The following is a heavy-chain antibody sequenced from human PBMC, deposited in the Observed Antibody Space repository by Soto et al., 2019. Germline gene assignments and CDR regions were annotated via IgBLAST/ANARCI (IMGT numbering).Heavy chain of an antibody. J-gene: IGHJ4*02. CDR3: TRDLINYYDSSGVDRAFDY. D-gene: IGHD3-22*01. V-gene: IGHV3-49*03. CDR1: GFTFGDYA. Sequence: GGSLRLSCTASGFTFGDYAMSWFRQAPGKGLEWVGFIRSKAYGGTTEYAASVKGRFTISRDDSNSIAYLQMNSLKTEDTAVYYCTRDLINYYDSSGVDRAFDYWGQGTLVTVSS. CDR2: IRSKAYGGTT.